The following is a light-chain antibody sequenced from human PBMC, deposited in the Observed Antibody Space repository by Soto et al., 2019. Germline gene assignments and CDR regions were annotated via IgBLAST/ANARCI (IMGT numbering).Light chain of an antibody. V-gene: IGKV1-12*01. J-gene: IGKJ2*01. CDR2: AAS. Sequence: DLQMTQSPSSVSASVGDRVTITCRASQGINSYLAWFQQKPGKAPKLLIYAASSLRSGVPSRFSGRRSGTDFTLTISSLQPEDFATYYCQQANSFPYTFGQGTKLEI. CDR1: QGINSY. CDR3: QQANSFPYT.